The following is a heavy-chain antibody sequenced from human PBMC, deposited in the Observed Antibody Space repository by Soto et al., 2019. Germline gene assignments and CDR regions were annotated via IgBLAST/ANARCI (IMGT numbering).Heavy chain of an antibody. CDR1: GASISGYY. CDR2: IYATGTT. CDR3: VRDGTKTLRDWFDP. J-gene: IGHJ5*02. Sequence: TSETLSLTCTVSGASISGYYWSWIRKSAGKGLEWIGRIYATGTTDYNPSLKSRVMMSVDTSKKQFSLRLRSVTAADTAVYYCVRDGTKTLRDWFDPWGQGISVTVSS. V-gene: IGHV4-4*07. D-gene: IGHD1-1*01.